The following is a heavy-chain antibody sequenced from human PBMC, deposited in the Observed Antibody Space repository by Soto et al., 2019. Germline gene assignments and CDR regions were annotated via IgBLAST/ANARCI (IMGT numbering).Heavy chain of an antibody. CDR3: ANLATIVVVVAAVDY. J-gene: IGHJ4*02. V-gene: IGHV3-23*01. D-gene: IGHD2-15*01. CDR2: ISGSGGST. CDR1: GFTFSSYA. Sequence: EVQLLESGGGLVQPGGSLRLSCAASGFTFSSYAMSWVRQAPGKGLEWVSAISGSGGSTYYADSVKGRFSISRDNSKNTLYLQMNSLRAEDTAVYYCANLATIVVVVAAVDYWGQGTLVTVSS.